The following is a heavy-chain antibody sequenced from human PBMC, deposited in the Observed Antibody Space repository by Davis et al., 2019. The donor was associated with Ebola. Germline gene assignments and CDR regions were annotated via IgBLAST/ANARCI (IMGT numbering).Heavy chain of an antibody. CDR2: IKQDGSEK. J-gene: IGHJ6*03. V-gene: IGHV3-7*03. Sequence: GESLKISCAASGFTFSSYGMHWVRQAPGKGLEWVANIKQDGSEKYYVDSVKGRFTISRDNAKNSLYLQMNSLRAEDTAVYYCAGVSYDILTGWPHMDVWGKGTTVTVSS. D-gene: IGHD3-9*01. CDR1: GFTFSSYG. CDR3: AGVSYDILTGWPHMDV.